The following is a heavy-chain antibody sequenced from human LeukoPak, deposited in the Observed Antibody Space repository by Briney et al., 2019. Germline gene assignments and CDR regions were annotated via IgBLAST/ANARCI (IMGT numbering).Heavy chain of an antibody. V-gene: IGHV4-59*08. J-gene: IGHJ4*02. CDR3: ARRIVTTGDFDF. D-gene: IGHD4-11*01. CDR2: IYYTGSV. CDR1: GGSLSSYY. Sequence: SETLSLTCTVSGGSLSSYYWSWIRQPPGKGLDWIGYIYYTGSVNYSPSLKSRVAISVDTSKNQFSLKLSSATAADTAVYYCARRIVTTGDFDFWGQGTLVTVSS.